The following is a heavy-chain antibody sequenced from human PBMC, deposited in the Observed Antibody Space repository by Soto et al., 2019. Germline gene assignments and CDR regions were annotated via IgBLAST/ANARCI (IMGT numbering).Heavy chain of an antibody. J-gene: IGHJ3*01. CDR3: ARAQVSGTIEIGFSV. CDR1: GDTFSHYY. V-gene: IGHV1-46*01. D-gene: IGHD1-26*01. Sequence: QVQLVQSGAEVKKPGASVKISCKASGDTFSHYYMHWVRQAPGQGLEWMSIIYPSFHSPTYSENFQDRLTVTSDASTLTVYMELSSLNSDDTAVDYCARAQVSGTIEIGFSVWGQGTLVSVSS. CDR2: IYPSFHSP.